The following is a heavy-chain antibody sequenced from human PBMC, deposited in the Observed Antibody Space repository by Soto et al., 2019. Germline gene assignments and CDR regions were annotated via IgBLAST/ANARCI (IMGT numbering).Heavy chain of an antibody. D-gene: IGHD3-3*01. J-gene: IGHJ6*01. CDR2: ISYDGSNK. CDR3: ARDEGLYYDLWGVYDPHSYGMDV. V-gene: IGHV3-30-3*01. Sequence: QVQLVASGGGVVQPGRSLRLSCAASGFTFSSYAMHWVRQAPGKGLEWVAVISYDGSNKYYADSVKGRFTIARDNSKNMLYLPMNSLRVEVTAVYYCARDEGLYYDLWGVYDPHSYGMDVW. CDR1: GFTFSSYA.